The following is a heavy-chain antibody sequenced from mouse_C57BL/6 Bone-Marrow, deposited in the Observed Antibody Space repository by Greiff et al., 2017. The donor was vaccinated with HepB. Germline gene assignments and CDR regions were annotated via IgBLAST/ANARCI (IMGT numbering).Heavy chain of an antibody. V-gene: IGHV5-6*01. CDR3: ATNRPFAY. Sequence: EVQGVESGGDLVKPGGSLKLSCAASGFTFSSYGMSWVRQTPDKRLEWVATISSGGSYTYYPDSVKGRFTISRDNAKNTLYLQMSSLKSEDTAMYYCATNRPFAYWGQGTLVTVSA. CDR2: ISSGGSYT. CDR1: GFTFSSYG. J-gene: IGHJ3*01.